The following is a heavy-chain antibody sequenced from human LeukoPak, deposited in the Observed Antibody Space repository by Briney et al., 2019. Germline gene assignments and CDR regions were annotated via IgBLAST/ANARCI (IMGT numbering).Heavy chain of an antibody. CDR2: IIPIFGTA. V-gene: IGHV1-69*06. J-gene: IGHJ6*03. Sequence: ASVKVSCKASGGTFSSYAISWVRQAPGQGLEWMGGIIPIFGTANYAQKFQGRVTITADKSTSTAYMELSSLRSEDTAVYYCARVYCSGGSCSPAYYYYYYMDGWGKGPTVTVSS. CDR3: ARVYCSGGSCSPAYYYYYYMDG. D-gene: IGHD2-15*01. CDR1: GGTFSSYA.